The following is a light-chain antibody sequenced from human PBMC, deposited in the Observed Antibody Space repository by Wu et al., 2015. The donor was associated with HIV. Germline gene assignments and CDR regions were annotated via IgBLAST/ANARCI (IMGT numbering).Light chain of an antibody. J-gene: IGKJ4*01. CDR2: DAS. CDR1: QSISNS. V-gene: IGKV1-39*01. CDR3: QQSNNIPLT. Sequence: DIQMTQSPSSLSASVGDRVTITCRASQSISNSLNWYQQRPGKPPKLLIYDASNLQNGAPSRFSGSGSGTDFSLTISSLQPEDFATYYCQQSNNIPLTFGGGTKVDIK.